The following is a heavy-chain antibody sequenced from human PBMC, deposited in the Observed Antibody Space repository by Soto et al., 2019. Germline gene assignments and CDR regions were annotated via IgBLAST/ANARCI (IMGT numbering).Heavy chain of an antibody. CDR3: ARRYGGNLDY. CDR2: IYYSGST. J-gene: IGHJ4*02. CDR1: GGSISSYY. V-gene: IGHV4-59*08. D-gene: IGHD1-1*01. Sequence: QVQLQESGPGLVKPSETLSLTCTVSGGSISSYYWCWIRQPPGKGLEWIGYIYYSGSTNYNPTLTRRVTISVDTPKNHFSLKLSSATAAHTAVYYCARRYGGNLDYWGQGTLVTVSS.